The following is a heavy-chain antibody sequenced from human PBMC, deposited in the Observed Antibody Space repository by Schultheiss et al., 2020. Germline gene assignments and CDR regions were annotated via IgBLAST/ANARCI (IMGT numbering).Heavy chain of an antibody. J-gene: IGHJ6*02. V-gene: IGHV3-30-3*01. Sequence: GGSLRLSCAASGFTFSDYYMGWIRQAPGKGLEWVAVISYDGSNRYYVDSVKGRFTISRDNSKNTLYLQVNSLRAEDTAVYYCARGQLLDGDDYYYDMDVWGQGTTVTVSS. CDR3: ARGQLLDGDDYYYDMDV. CDR1: GFTFSDYY. D-gene: IGHD3-3*01. CDR2: ISYDGSNR.